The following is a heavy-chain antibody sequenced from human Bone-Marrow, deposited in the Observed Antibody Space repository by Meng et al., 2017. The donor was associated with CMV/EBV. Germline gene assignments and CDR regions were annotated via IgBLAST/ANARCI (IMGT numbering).Heavy chain of an antibody. J-gene: IGHJ5*02. V-gene: IGHV3-21*04. Sequence: GGSLRLSCAASGFTFGSYSMNWVRQAPGKGLEWVSYISGSGSDIYYTDSVKGRFTISRDNAKNSLYLQMNSLRAEDTALYYCARDRGGRWLVRGSSNWFDPWGQGTLVTGSS. CDR1: GFTFGSYS. CDR3: ARDRGGRWLVRGSSNWFDP. D-gene: IGHD6-19*01. CDR2: ISGSGSDI.